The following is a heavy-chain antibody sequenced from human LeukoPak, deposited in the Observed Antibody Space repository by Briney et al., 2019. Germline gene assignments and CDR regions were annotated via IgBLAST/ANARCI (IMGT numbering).Heavy chain of an antibody. J-gene: IGHJ4*02. CDR3: AKDQASNGLYYFDY. Sequence: GGSLRLSCAGSGFIFNNYAMHWVRQPPGKGLEWVSGISWNSGSIDYADSVKGRFTISRDNAKNSLYLQMNSLRVEDTAVYYCAKDQASNGLYYFDYWGEGTLVTVSS. D-gene: IGHD2-2*01. V-gene: IGHV3-9*01. CDR2: ISWNSGSI. CDR1: GFIFNNYA.